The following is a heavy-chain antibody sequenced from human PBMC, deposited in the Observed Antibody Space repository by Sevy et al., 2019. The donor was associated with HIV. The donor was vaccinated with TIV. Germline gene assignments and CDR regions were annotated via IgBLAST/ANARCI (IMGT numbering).Heavy chain of an antibody. Sequence: GGSLRLSCAASGFTFSSYAMSWVRQAPGKGLEWVSAISGSGGSTYYADSVKVRFTISRDNSKNTLYLQMNSLRAEDMAVYYCAVLRFLEWLFNYYYYGMDVWGQGTTVTVSS. CDR1: GFTFSSYA. D-gene: IGHD3-3*01. CDR3: AVLRFLEWLFNYYYYGMDV. J-gene: IGHJ6*02. V-gene: IGHV3-23*01. CDR2: ISGSGGST.